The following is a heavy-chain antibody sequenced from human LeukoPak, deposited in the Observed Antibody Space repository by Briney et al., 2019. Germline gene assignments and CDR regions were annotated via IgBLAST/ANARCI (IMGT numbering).Heavy chain of an antibody. V-gene: IGHV1-2*02. CDR3: ATVWTDSRLPEPPHY. CDR1: GYTFTGYY. Sequence: ASVKVSCKASGYTFTGYYMHWVRQAPGQGLEWMGWINPNSGGTNYTQKFQGRVTMTEDTSTDTAYMELSSLRSEDTAVYYCATVWTDSRLPEPPHYWGQGTLVTVSS. D-gene: IGHD3/OR15-3a*01. CDR2: INPNSGGT. J-gene: IGHJ4*02.